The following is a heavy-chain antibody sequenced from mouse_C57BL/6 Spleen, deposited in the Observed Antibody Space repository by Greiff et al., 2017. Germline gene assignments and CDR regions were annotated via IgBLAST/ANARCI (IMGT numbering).Heavy chain of an antibody. V-gene: IGHV3-6*01. CDR3: AREGDYFDD. J-gene: IGHJ2*01. CDR2: ISYDGSN. CDR1: GYSITSGYY. Sequence: EVKLQESGPGLVKPSPSLSLTCSVTGYSITSGYYWNWIRQFPGNKLEWMGYISYDGSNNYNPSLKNRISITRDTSKNQFFLKLNSVTTEDTATYYCAREGDYFDDWGQGTTLTVSS.